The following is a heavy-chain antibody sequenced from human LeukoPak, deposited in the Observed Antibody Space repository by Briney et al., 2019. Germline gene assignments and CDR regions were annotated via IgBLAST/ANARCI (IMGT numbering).Heavy chain of an antibody. CDR3: ARVVSTPYYMDV. Sequence: SVKVSCKASGGTFSSYAISWVRQAPGQGLEWMGGIIPIFGTANYAQKFQGRVTITTDESTSTAYMELSSLRSEDTAVYYCARVVSTPYYMDVWGKGTTVTVSS. V-gene: IGHV1-69*05. D-gene: IGHD3-22*01. CDR1: GGTFSSYA. J-gene: IGHJ6*03. CDR2: IIPIFGTA.